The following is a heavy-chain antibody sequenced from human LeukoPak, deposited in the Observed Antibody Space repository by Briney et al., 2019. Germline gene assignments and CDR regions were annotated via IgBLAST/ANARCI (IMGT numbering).Heavy chain of an antibody. D-gene: IGHD6-19*01. CDR2: TYYRSKWYN. CDR1: GDSVSSKSAA. V-gene: IGHV6-1*01. J-gene: IGHJ4*02. CDR3: SGVKYSSGWPIIDY. Sequence: SQTLSLTCAISGDSVSSKSAAWNWITQSPSRGLEWLGRTYYRSKWYNDYAVSVKSRISINPYTSKNQFSLQLNSVTPEDTGVYYCSGVKYSSGWPIIDYWGQGTLVTVSS.